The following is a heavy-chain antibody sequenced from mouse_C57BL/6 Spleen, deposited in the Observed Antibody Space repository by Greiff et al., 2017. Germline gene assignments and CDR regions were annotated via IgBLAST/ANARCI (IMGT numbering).Heavy chain of an antibody. V-gene: IGHV1-64*01. Sequence: QVQLQQPGAELVKPGASVKLSCKASGYTFTSYWMHWVKQRPGQGLEWIGMIHPNSGSTNYNEKFKSKATLTVDKSSSTAYMQLSSLTSEDSAVYYCARGGTGTGVVDYWGQGTTLTVSS. CDR1: GYTFTSYW. D-gene: IGHD4-1*01. CDR3: ARGGTGTGVVDY. CDR2: IHPNSGST. J-gene: IGHJ2*01.